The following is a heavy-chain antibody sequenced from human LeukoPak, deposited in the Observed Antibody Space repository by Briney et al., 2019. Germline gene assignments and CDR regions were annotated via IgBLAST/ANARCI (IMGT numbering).Heavy chain of an antibody. Sequence: SVKVSCKASGGTFSSYAISWVRPAPGQGLEWMGGIIPIFGTANYAQKFQGRVTITADESTSTAYMELSSLRSEDTAVYYCARHPRVGAQGVDYWGQGTLVTVSS. D-gene: IGHD1-26*01. CDR2: IIPIFGTA. CDR1: GGTFSSYA. CDR3: ARHPRVGAQGVDY. J-gene: IGHJ4*02. V-gene: IGHV1-69*13.